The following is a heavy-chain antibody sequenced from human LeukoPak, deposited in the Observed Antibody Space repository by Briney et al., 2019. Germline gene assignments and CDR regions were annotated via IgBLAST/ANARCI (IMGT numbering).Heavy chain of an antibody. CDR3: ASGDFWSGYYFDY. J-gene: IGHJ4*02. D-gene: IGHD3-3*01. CDR2: IYYSGST. CDR1: GGSISSSCYY. Sequence: NPSETLSLTCTVSGGSISSSCYYWGWIRQPPGKGLEWIGSIYYSGSTYYNPSLKSRVTISVDTSKNQFSLKLSSVTAADTAVYYCASGDFWSGYYFDYWGQGTLVTVSS. V-gene: IGHV4-39*01.